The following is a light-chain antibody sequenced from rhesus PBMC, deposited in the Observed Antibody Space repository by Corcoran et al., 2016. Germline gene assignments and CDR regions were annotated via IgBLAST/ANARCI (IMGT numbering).Light chain of an antibody. CDR2: KAS. CDR1: QSISSW. CDR3: LQYSNSPS. V-gene: IGKV1-22*01. Sequence: DIQMTQSPSSLSASAGDTDTITCRASQSISSWLDWYQQKPGKAPKLLIYKASNLQSGVPSRFSGSGSGTDFTLPISSLQPVDFATSYCLQYSNSPSIVQGSKVGIK. J-gene: IGKJ2*01.